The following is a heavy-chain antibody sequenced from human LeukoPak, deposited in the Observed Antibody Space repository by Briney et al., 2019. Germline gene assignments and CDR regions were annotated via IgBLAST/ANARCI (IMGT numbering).Heavy chain of an antibody. D-gene: IGHD2-15*01. CDR1: GYSFTSYW. V-gene: IGHV5-51*01. J-gene: IGHJ3*02. CDR3: ARFSRLGYCSGGSCYSSLDAFDI. Sequence: GESLKISCKGSGYSFTSYWIAWVRQMPGKGLEWMGIIYPGDSDTRYSPSFQGQVTISADKSISTAYLQWSSLKASDTAMCYCARFSRLGYCSGGSCYSSLDAFDIWGQGTMVTVSS. CDR2: IYPGDSDT.